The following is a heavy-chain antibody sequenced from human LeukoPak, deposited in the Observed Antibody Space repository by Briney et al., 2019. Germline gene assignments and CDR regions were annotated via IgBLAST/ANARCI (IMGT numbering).Heavy chain of an antibody. J-gene: IGHJ4*02. V-gene: IGHV1-2*02. D-gene: IGHD3-10*01. CDR2: INPNNGGT. Sequence: ASVKVSCKASGYTFTGYYMHWVRQAPGQGLEWTGWINPNNGGTNYAQKFQGRVTMTRDTSISTAYMELSRLRSDDTAVYYCARDTVVRGVIMIFDYWGQGTLVTVSS. CDR3: ARDTVVRGVIMIFDY. CDR1: GYTFTGYY.